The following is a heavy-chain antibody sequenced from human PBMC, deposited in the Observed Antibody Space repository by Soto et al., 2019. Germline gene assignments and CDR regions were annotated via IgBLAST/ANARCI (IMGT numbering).Heavy chain of an antibody. D-gene: IGHD3-10*01. CDR1: GFRFSDYG. CDR2: IWYDGSNQ. CDR3: ARDSKPTLVRGEIYGFDP. J-gene: IGHJ5*02. V-gene: IGHV3-33*01. Sequence: QVQLVESGGGVVQPGRSLRLSCAASGFRFSDYGMHWVRQAPGKGLEWVAVIWYDGSNQYYADSVKGRFTISRDNSKNILYLQLNSLRADDTAVYYCARDSKPTLVRGEIYGFDPWGQGTLVTVSS.